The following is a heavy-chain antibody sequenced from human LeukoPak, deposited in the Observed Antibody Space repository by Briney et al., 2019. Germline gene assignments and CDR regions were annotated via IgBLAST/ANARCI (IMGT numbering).Heavy chain of an antibody. J-gene: IGHJ4*02. CDR2: LRVSGGTT. CDR3: AKGWNSLSFYITH. D-gene: IGHD3-10*01. CDR1: GFTFSSYA. Sequence: PGGPLRLSCAASGFTFSSYAMEWVRQAPGKGLERVSGLRVSGGTTHYADSVKGRFTISRDNSKNTLYLQMNSLRVDDTALYYCAKGWNSLSFYITHWGQGILVTVSS. V-gene: IGHV3-23*01.